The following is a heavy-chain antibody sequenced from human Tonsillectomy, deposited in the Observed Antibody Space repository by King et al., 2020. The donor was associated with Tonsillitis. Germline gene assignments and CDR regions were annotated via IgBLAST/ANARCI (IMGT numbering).Heavy chain of an antibody. D-gene: IGHD3-22*01. J-gene: IGHJ4*02. Sequence: VQLVESGAEVKKPGASVKVSCKASGYTFTGYYMHWVRQAPGQGLEWMGWINPNSGGTNYAQEFQGRVTMTRDTSISTAYMELSRLRSDDTAVYYCARVSYYDSSGPSYWGQGPLVTVSS. V-gene: IGHV1-2*02. CDR1: GYTFTGYY. CDR2: INPNSGGT. CDR3: ARVSYYDSSGPSY.